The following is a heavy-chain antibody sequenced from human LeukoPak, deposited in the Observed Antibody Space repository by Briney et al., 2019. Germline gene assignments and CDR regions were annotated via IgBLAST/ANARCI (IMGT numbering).Heavy chain of an antibody. CDR3: ARAPMVRGVPLDY. D-gene: IGHD3-10*01. CDR2: INAGNGNT. CDR1: GYTFTSYA. V-gene: IGHV1-3*01. Sequence: ASVNVSCKASGYTFTSYAMHWVRQAPGQRLEWMGWINAGNGNTKYSQKFHGRVTITRDTSASTAYMELSSLRSEDTAVYYCARAPMVRGVPLDYWGQGTLVTVSS. J-gene: IGHJ4*02.